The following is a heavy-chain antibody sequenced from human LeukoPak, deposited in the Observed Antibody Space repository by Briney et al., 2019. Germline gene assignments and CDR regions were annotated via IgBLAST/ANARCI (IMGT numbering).Heavy chain of an antibody. Sequence: GGSLRLSCAASGFTFSRYSMNWVRQAPGKGLELVASISSTSTFIYSADSVKGRFTISRDTAKNSLFLQMNSLRAEDTAIYYCARHYFDSSDYPQTYYYYYMDVWGKGTTVTVSS. CDR3: ARHYFDSSDYPQTYYYYYMDV. D-gene: IGHD3-22*01. J-gene: IGHJ6*03. CDR2: ISSTSTFI. CDR1: GFTFSRYS. V-gene: IGHV3-21*01.